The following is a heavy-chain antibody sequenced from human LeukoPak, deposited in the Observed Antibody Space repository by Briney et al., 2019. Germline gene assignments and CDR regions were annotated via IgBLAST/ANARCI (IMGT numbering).Heavy chain of an antibody. D-gene: IGHD1-26*01. J-gene: IGHJ4*02. CDR1: GGSISSYY. V-gene: IGHV4-59*01. Sequence: SETLSLTCTVSGGSISSYYWSWIRQPPGKGLEWIGYIYYSGSTNYNPSLKSRVTISVDTSKNQFSLKLSSVTAADTAVYYCARGSGSYNYWGQGTLVTVSS. CDR3: ARGSGSYNY. CDR2: IYYSGST.